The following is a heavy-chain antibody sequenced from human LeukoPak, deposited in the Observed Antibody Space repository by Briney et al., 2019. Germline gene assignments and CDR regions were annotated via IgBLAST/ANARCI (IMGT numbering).Heavy chain of an antibody. D-gene: IGHD3-22*01. V-gene: IGHV1-24*01. CDR3: GARYYDSSGYYNDAFDI. CDR1: GYTLTELS. CDR2: FDPEDGET. J-gene: IGHJ3*02. Sequence: GASVKVSCKVSGYTLTELSMHWVRQAPGKGLEWMGGFDPEDGETIYAQKFQGRVTMTEDTSTDTAYMELSSLRSEDTAVYYCGARYYDSSGYYNDAFDIWGQGTMVTVSS.